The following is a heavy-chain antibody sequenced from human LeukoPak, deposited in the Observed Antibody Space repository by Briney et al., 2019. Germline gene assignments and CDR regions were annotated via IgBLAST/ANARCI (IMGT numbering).Heavy chain of an antibody. CDR3: AREVVPAASGDNWFDP. J-gene: IGHJ5*02. CDR1: GGTFSSYA. CDR2: IIPIFGTA. Sequence: SVKVSCKASGGTFSSYAISWVRQAPGQGLEWMGGIIPIFGTANYAQKFQGRVTITADESTSTAYMELSSLRSEDTAVYYCAREVVPAASGDNWFDPWGQGTLVTVSS. D-gene: IGHD2-2*01. V-gene: IGHV1-69*13.